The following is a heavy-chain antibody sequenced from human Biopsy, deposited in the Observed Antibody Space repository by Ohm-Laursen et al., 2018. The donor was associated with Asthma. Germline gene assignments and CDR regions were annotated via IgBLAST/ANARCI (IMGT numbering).Heavy chain of an antibody. Sequence: ASVTASCNTSGYTFNSAGITWARQAPGQGLEWMGWISVYNGNTKVAQKLQDRVTMITDTSTSTAYMELRSLISDDTAVYFCARAVDYSHYYGIDVWGQGTTVTVS. D-gene: IGHD3-10*01. CDR2: ISVYNGNT. CDR3: ARAVDYSHYYGIDV. V-gene: IGHV1-18*01. J-gene: IGHJ6*02. CDR1: GYTFNSAG.